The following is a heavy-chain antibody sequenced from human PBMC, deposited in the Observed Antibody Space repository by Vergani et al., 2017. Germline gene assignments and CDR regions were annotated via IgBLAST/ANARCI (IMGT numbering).Heavy chain of an antibody. CDR1: VGSISSYY. D-gene: IGHD6-13*01. Sequence: QVQLQESGPGLVKPSETLSLTCTVSVGSISSYYWSWIRQPPGKGLEWIGYIYYSGSTNYNPSLKSRVTLSVDTSKNQFSLKLSSVTAADTAVYYCARQAAAGLDYWGQGTLVTVSS. CDR3: ARQAAAGLDY. J-gene: IGHJ4*02. V-gene: IGHV4-59*01. CDR2: IYYSGST.